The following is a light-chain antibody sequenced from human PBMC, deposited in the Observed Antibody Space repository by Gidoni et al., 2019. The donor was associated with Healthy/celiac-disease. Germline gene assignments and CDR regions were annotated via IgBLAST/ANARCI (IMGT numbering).Light chain of an antibody. CDR3: QQSYSTHLT. Sequence: DIQMTQSPSSLSASVGDRVTITCRASQSISSYLNWYQQKPGKAPKLLIYDASSLQSGVPSRFSGSGSGTDFTLTISSLQPEDFATYYCQQSYSTHLTFGGGTKVEIK. CDR1: QSISSY. J-gene: IGKJ4*01. V-gene: IGKV1-39*01. CDR2: DAS.